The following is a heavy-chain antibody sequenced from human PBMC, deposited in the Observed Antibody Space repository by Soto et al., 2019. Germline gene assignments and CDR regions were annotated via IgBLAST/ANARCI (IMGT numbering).Heavy chain of an antibody. CDR1: GYTFTSYG. J-gene: IGHJ4*02. D-gene: IGHD2-15*01. CDR3: AGSGIYCSGGSCYSWFDY. CDR2: ISAYNGNT. V-gene: IGHV1-18*01. Sequence: ASVKVSCKASGYTFTSYGISWVQQAPGQGLEWMGWISAYNGNTNYAQKLQGRVTITTDTSTSTAYMELRSLRSDDTAVYYCAGSGIYCSGGSCYSWFDYWGQGTRVTVPQ.